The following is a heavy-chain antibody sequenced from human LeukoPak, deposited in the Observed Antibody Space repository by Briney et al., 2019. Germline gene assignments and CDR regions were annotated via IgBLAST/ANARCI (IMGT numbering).Heavy chain of an antibody. CDR2: IIPIFGTA. D-gene: IGHD5-12*01. V-gene: IGHV1-69*13. J-gene: IGHJ4*02. CDR3: ARYIVATPNHFDY. Sequence: SVKVSCKASGGTFSSYAISWGRQGTGQGLEWMGGIIPIFGTANYAQKFQGRVTITADESTSTAYMELSSLRSEDTAVYYCARYIVATPNHFDYWGQGTLVTVSS. CDR1: GGTFSSYA.